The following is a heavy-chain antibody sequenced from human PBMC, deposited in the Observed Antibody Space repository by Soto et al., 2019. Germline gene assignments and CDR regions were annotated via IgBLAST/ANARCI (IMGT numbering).Heavy chain of an antibody. CDR1: GFTFGNLG. V-gene: IGHV3-48*02. D-gene: IGHD1-1*01. CDR3: VGDPVGIPSLHY. CDR2: IDSSGNIR. J-gene: IGHJ4*02. Sequence: GGSLRLPYAVSGFTFGNLGMSWIRQAPGKGLEWISFIDSSGNIRHYADSVKGRFTISRDNVQNSLYLQMNSLRDEDTVVNLKVGDPVGIPSLHYWGKGTQITVFS.